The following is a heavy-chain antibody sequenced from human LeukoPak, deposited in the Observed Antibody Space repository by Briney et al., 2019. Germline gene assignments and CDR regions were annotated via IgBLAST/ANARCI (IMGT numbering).Heavy chain of an antibody. D-gene: IGHD5/OR15-5a*01. CDR1: GFTFSSYA. CDR2: ISGPAGSW. CDR3: AKKVGLVSAPLYYFDV. V-gene: IGHV3-23*01. Sequence: GGSLRLSCAASGFTFSSYAMSWVRQAPGKGLEWVSAISGPAGSWDYADSVKGRFTISRDNSKNTLFLQMNSLRAEDTAIYYCAKKVGLVSAPLYYFDVWGQGTLVTVSS. J-gene: IGHJ4*02.